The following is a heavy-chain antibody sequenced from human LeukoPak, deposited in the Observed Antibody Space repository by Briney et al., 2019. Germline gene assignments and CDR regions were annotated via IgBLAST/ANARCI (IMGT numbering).Heavy chain of an antibody. J-gene: IGHJ4*02. D-gene: IGHD3-10*01. CDR1: GFTYSSYG. CDR3: AKEDYNGPGNYFSF. Sequence: GGSLRLSCAASGFTYSSYGTHWVRQAPGKGLEWVAVISFDGGVTYYADSVKGRFTISRDNSKNTLYLQMDSLRADDTAVYYCAKEDYNGPGNYFSFWGQGTLVTVSS. CDR2: ISFDGGVT. V-gene: IGHV3-30*18.